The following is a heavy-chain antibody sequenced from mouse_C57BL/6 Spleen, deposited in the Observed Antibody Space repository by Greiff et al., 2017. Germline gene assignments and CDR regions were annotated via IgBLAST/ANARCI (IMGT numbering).Heavy chain of an antibody. CDR3: ARSYGGDAMDY. Sequence: QVQLQQPGAELVRPGSSVKLSCKASGYTFTSYWMDWVKQRPGQGLEWIGNIYPSDSETHYNQKFKDKATLTVDKSSSTAYMQLSSLTSEDSAVYYCARSYGGDAMDYWGQGTSVTVSS. D-gene: IGHD1-1*01. V-gene: IGHV1-61*01. CDR1: GYTFTSYW. J-gene: IGHJ4*01. CDR2: IYPSDSET.